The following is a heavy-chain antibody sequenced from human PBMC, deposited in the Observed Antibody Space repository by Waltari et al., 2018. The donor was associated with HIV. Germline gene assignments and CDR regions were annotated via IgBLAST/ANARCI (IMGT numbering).Heavy chain of an antibody. V-gene: IGHV3-30*15. J-gene: IGHJ3*02. Sequence: LVESGGDLVQSGTSLRLSCEASRFSFSHYDMFWVRQAPGKGLEWVAVISNDGNDKKYVDSVKGRFNVSRDNVKNTLYLYMSRLRPEDTAVYYCVRETSGRDAFDIWGLGTQVIVSS. CDR1: RFSFSHYD. CDR2: ISNDGNDK. CDR3: VRETSGRDAFDI. D-gene: IGHD2-15*01.